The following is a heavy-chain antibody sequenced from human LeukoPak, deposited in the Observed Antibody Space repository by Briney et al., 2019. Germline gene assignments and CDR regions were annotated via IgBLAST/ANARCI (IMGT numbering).Heavy chain of an antibody. CDR3: AREGYSSSSGIIDY. CDR1: GYSISSGHY. CDR2: IYHSGTT. Sequence: SETLSLTCIVSGYSISSGHYWGWIRQPPGKGLEWIGSIYHSGTTYYIPSLKSRVTISVDTSKNQFSLKLSSVTAADTAVYYCAREGYSSSSGIIDYWGQGTLVTVSS. D-gene: IGHD6-6*01. V-gene: IGHV4-38-2*02. J-gene: IGHJ4*02.